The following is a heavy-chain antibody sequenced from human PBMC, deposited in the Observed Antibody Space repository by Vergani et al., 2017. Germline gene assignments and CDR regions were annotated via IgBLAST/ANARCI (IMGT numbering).Heavy chain of an antibody. CDR2: IYHSGST. Sequence: QVQLQESGPGLVKPSGTLSLTCAVSGGSINSSNWWSWVRQPPGKGLEWIGEIYHSGSTYYNPSLKSRVTISVDTSKNQFSLKLSSVTAADTAVYYCARHYTAMVPQVPYYFDYWGQGTLVTVSS. J-gene: IGHJ4*02. D-gene: IGHD5-18*01. V-gene: IGHV4-4*02. CDR1: GGSINSSNW. CDR3: ARHYTAMVPQVPYYFDY.